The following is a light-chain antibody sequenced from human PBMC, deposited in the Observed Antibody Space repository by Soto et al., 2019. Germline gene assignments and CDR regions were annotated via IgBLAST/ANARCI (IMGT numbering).Light chain of an antibody. CDR3: QQLNSYPLT. J-gene: IGKJ4*01. V-gene: IGKV1-9*01. Sequence: IQLTESPSDRAAFVGGSVPIACLSSSGTSSYLAWYQQKPGKAPKLLIYGASTLESGVPARFSGSGSGTDFTLTISSLQPEDFAAYYCQQLNSYPLTFGRGTKVDIK. CDR2: GAS. CDR1: SGTSSY.